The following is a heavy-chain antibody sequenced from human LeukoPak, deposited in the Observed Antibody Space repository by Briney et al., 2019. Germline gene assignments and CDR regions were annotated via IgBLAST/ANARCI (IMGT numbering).Heavy chain of an antibody. J-gene: IGHJ3*02. CDR2: ISSSSGTI. V-gene: IGHV3-48*04. CDR3: AREGDAFDI. Sequence: GGSLRLSCAASKFTFTSYAMSWVRQAPGKGLEWVSYISSSSGTIYYADSVGGRFTISRDNAKNSVYLQMNSLRAEDTAVYYCAREGDAFDIWGQGTMVTVSS. CDR1: KFTFTSYA.